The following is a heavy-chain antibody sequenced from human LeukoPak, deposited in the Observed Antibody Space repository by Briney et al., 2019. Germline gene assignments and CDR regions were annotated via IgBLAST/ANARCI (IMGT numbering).Heavy chain of an antibody. CDR1: GYTFTSYY. CDR2: INPSGGST. J-gene: IGHJ6*03. D-gene: IGHD3-10*01. Sequence: ASVKVSCKASGYTFTSYYMHWVRQAPGQGLEWMGIINPSGGSTSYAQKFQGRVTMTRDTSTSTVYMELSSLRSEDTAVYYCAREGGSGTYAPYYYMDVWGKGTTVTVSS. V-gene: IGHV1-46*01. CDR3: AREGGSGTYAPYYYMDV.